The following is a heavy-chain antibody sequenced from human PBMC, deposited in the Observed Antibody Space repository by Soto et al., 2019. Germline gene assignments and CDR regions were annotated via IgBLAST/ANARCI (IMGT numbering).Heavy chain of an antibody. Sequence: EVEVLESGGTLVQPGGSLRLSCAASGFTFSTYAMSWVRQAPGKGLEWVSVISGSGTNTYYADSVKGRFTISRENSKNTVYLQMNSLRGEDTAVNYCAKGNSDDYYYVMDVWGQGTTVTVSS. V-gene: IGHV3-23*01. J-gene: IGHJ6*02. D-gene: IGHD1-26*01. CDR1: GFTFSTYA. CDR3: AKGNSDDYYYVMDV. CDR2: ISGSGTNT.